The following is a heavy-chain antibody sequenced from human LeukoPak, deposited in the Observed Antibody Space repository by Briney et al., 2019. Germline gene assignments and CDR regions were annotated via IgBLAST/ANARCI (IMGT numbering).Heavy chain of an antibody. CDR2: IYHSGST. J-gene: IGHJ4*02. CDR3: ARRGYSSGYFDY. Sequence: SGTLSLTCTDSGGSISSSNWWSWVRQPPGKGLEWIGEIYHSGSTNYNPSLKSRVTISVDTSKNQFSLKLSSVIAADTAVYYCARRGYSSGYFDYWGQGTLVSVST. V-gene: IGHV4-4*02. CDR1: GGSISSSNW. D-gene: IGHD5-18*01.